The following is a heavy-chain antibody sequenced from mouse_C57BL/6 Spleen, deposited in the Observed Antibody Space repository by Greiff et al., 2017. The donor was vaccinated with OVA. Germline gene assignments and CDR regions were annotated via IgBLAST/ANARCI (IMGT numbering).Heavy chain of an antibody. V-gene: IGHV1-69*01. CDR1: GYTFTSYW. CDR3: ARGGDYGYDHDMDD. J-gene: IGHJ4*01. D-gene: IGHD2-2*01. CDR2: IDPSDSYH. Sequence: QVQLQQPGAELVMPGASVQLSCKASGYTFTSYWMHWVKQRPGQGLEWIGEIDPSDSYHNYNQKFKGKSTLTVAKSSSSAYMPLSSLTSEDSAVYYCARGGDYGYDHDMDDWGQGTSVTVSS.